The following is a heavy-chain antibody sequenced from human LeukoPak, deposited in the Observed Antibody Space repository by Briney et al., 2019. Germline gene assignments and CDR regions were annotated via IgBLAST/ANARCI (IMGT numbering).Heavy chain of an antibody. D-gene: IGHD2-2*01. V-gene: IGHV4-34*01. CDR1: GGSFSGYY. J-gene: IGHJ5*02. Sequence: SETLSLTCAVYGGSFSGYYWSWIRQPPGKGLEWIGEINHSGSTNYNPSLKSRVTISVDTSKNQFSLKLSSVTAADTAVYYCARAYSYCSSTSCYWGRSWFDPWGQGTLVTVPS. CDR3: ARAYSYCSSTSCYWGRSWFDP. CDR2: INHSGST.